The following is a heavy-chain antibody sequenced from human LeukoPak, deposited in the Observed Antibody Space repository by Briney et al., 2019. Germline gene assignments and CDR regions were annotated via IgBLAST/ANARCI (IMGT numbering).Heavy chain of an antibody. D-gene: IGHD5-18*01. V-gene: IGHV4-39*01. J-gene: IGHJ6*02. Sequence: SETLSLTCTVSGGSISSSSNYWGWIRQPPGKGLEWIGTIYSTGNTYYNPSLKSRLTISVDTSKNQFSLKLSSVTAADTAVYYCVSHPYSSYYYHMDVWGRGTTVTVSS. CDR2: IYSTGNT. CDR1: GGSISSSSNY. CDR3: VSHPYSSYYYHMDV.